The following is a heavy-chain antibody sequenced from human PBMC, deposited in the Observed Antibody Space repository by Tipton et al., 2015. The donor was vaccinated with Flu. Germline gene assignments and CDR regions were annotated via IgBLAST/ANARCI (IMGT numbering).Heavy chain of an antibody. V-gene: IGHV4-39*01. CDR3: ASLQGDSSSVLGLYYFDY. J-gene: IGHJ4*02. D-gene: IGHD6-6*01. Sequence: LSLTCTVSGGSITSTSYYWGWVRQPPGKGLEWIGTIYYSGSTYYNPSLKSRVTISVDTSKNRFSLRLYSVTAADTAVYYCASLQGDSSSVLGLYYFDYWGQGTLVTVSS. CDR2: IYYSGST. CDR1: GGSITSTSYY.